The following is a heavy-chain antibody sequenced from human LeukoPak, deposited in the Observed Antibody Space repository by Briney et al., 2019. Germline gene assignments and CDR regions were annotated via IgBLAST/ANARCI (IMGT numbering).Heavy chain of an antibody. Sequence: SVKVSCKASGGTFSSYAISWVRQAPGQGLEWMGGIIPIFGTANYAQKFQGRVTITTDESTSTAYMELSSLRSEDTAVYYCASEKITGSHDAFDIWGQGTMVTVSS. CDR1: GGTFSSYA. D-gene: IGHD1-20*01. CDR3: ASEKITGSHDAFDI. J-gene: IGHJ3*02. CDR2: IIPIFGTA. V-gene: IGHV1-69*05.